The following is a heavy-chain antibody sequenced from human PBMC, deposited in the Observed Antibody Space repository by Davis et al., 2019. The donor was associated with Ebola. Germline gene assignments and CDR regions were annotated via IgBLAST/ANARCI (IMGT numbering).Heavy chain of an antibody. J-gene: IGHJ6*02. CDR2: IRSKANSYAT. Sequence: GGSLRLSCAASGFTFSGSAMHWVRQASGKGLEWVGRIRSKANSYATAYAASVKGRFTISRDDSKNTAYLQMNSLKTEDTAVYYCARDRFFYDSGDYYYYGMDVWGQGTTVTVSS. V-gene: IGHV3-73*01. CDR1: GFTFSGSA. CDR3: ARDRFFYDSGDYYYYGMDV. D-gene: IGHD5/OR15-5a*01.